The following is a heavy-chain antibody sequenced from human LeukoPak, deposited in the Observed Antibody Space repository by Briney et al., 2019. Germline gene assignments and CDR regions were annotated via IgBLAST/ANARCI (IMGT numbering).Heavy chain of an antibody. Sequence: GGSLRLSCTVSGIIFSNHGMSWVRQAPGKGLEWVSGISGSGAKTYYADSVKGRFSIPRDNSKNTVYLQVNSLRGEDTAVYYCAKDIRGYSSGWPWFDYWGQGTLVTVSP. CDR2: ISGSGAKT. D-gene: IGHD2-15*01. V-gene: IGHV3-23*01. CDR1: GIIFSNHG. CDR3: AKDIRGYSSGWPWFDY. J-gene: IGHJ4*02.